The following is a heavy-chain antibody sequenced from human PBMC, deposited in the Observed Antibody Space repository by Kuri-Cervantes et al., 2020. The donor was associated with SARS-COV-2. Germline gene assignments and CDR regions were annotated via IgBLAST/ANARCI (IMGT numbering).Heavy chain of an antibody. Sequence: GESLKISCAASGFTFSSYALHWVRQAPGKGLEWVALISFDGSDKYYADSVKGRFTITRDNSKNTLSLLMNSLRTDDTAVYYCASTGYSYEYYYYGMDVWGQGTTVTVSS. CDR2: ISFDGSDK. V-gene: IGHV3-30-3*01. CDR3: ASTGYSYEYYYYGMDV. D-gene: IGHD5-18*01. CDR1: GFTFSSYA. J-gene: IGHJ6*02.